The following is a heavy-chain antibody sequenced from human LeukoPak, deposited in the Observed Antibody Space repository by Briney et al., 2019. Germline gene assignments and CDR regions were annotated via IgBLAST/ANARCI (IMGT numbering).Heavy chain of an antibody. D-gene: IGHD6-13*01. V-gene: IGHV4-59*01. J-gene: IGHJ4*02. CDR2: IYYSESP. CDR3: AKARYSNIWYPFDY. CDR1: GGSLTSDY. Sequence: SETLSLTCTVSGGSLTSDYWNSVRMTPRGGLEWIGYIYYSESPHYNPSLKRRVTISPDTTKSQFSLKLTSVTAADTAVYYCAKARYSNIWYPFDYWAREPWSPSPQ.